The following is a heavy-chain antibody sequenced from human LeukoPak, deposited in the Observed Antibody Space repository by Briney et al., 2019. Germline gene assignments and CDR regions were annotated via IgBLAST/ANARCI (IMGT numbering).Heavy chain of an antibody. D-gene: IGHD3-16*01. J-gene: IGHJ4*02. Sequence: SETLSLTCTASGGSISSYYWSWIRQPPGKGLEWIGYIYYSGSTNYNPSLKSRVTISVDTSKNQFSLKLSSVTAADTAVYYCARGPSRSGDDYWGQGTLVTVSS. CDR2: IYYSGST. CDR3: ARGPSRSGDDY. CDR1: GGSISSYY. V-gene: IGHV4-59*12.